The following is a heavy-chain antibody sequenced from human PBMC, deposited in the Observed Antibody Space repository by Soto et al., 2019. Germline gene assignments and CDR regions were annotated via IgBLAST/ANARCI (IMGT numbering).Heavy chain of an antibody. D-gene: IGHD3-3*01. CDR1: GFTFSSYG. CDR3: AKVRYDFCIGTTLAYYYCMDF. J-gene: IGHJ6*02. Sequence: GGSLRLSCAASGFTFSSYGMHWVRQAPGKGLEWVAVISYDGSNKYYADSVKGRFTISRDNSKNTLYLQMNSLRAEDTAVYYCAKVRYDFCIGTTLAYYYCMDFLGQAIKGTVPS. CDR2: ISYDGSNK. V-gene: IGHV3-30*18.